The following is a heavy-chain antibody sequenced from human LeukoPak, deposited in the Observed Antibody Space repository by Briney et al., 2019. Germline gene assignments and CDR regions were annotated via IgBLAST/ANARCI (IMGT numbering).Heavy chain of an antibody. V-gene: IGHV4-61*01. CDR2: IYYSGST. CDR1: GDSITSGSYY. CDR3: ARDSELELDY. Sequence: SQTLSLTCTVSGDSITSGSYYWSWIRQPPGKGLEWIGYIYYSGSTNYNPSLKSRVTISVDTSKNQFSLKLSSVTAADTAVYYCARDSELELDYWGQGTLVTVSS. J-gene: IGHJ4*02. D-gene: IGHD1-7*01.